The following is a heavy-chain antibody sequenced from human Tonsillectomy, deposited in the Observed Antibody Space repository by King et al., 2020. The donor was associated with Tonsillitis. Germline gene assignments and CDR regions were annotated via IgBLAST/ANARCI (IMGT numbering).Heavy chain of an antibody. V-gene: IGHV1-2*02. D-gene: IGHD2-2*01. CDR2: INPNSGGT. CDR3: SGPSIVVVPAAIGAYYYGMDV. CDR1: GYTFTCYY. Sequence: QLVQSGAEVKKPGASVKVSFKASGYTFTCYYMHWVRQAPVQGLEWMGWINPNSGGTNYAQKFQVRVTMTRDTSISTAYMERSRLRSDDTAVYYCSGPSIVVVPAAIGAYYYGMDVWGQGTTVTVSS. J-gene: IGHJ6*02.